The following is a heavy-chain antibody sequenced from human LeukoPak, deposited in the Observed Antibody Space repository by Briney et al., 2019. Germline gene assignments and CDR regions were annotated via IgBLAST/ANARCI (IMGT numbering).Heavy chain of an antibody. V-gene: IGHV3-23*01. CDR2: ISVSGNT. CDR1: GFTLSSYA. CDR3: AKAPVTTCSGAYCYPFDY. D-gene: IGHD2-21*01. J-gene: IGHJ4*02. Sequence: GGSLRPSCAASGFTLSSYAMSWVRQAPGKGLEWVSAISVSGNTYHADSVKGRFTISRDSSKNTLYLQMDRLRAEDAAVYYCAKAPVTTCSGAYCYPFDYWGQGTLVTVSS.